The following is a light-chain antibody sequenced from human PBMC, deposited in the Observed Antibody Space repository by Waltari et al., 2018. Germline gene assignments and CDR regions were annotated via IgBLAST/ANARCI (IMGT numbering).Light chain of an antibody. CDR1: QSISSW. CDR3: QQYNSYPYT. J-gene: IGKJ2*01. V-gene: IGKV1-5*03. Sequence: DTQMTQSPSTLTASVGDRVTITCRASQSISSWLAWYQQKPGKAPKLLIYRASIVESGVPSRFSCSGSGTEFTVTISSLQPDDFATDYCQQYNSYPYTFGQGTKLEIK. CDR2: RAS.